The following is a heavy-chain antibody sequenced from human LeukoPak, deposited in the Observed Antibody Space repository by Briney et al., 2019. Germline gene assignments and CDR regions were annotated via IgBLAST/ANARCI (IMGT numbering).Heavy chain of an antibody. D-gene: IGHD1-26*01. Sequence: GGSLRLSCAVSGFTFSIYSITGGRQAPRKGLEWGSGICGSGCGGTTYSADSVKGPFTVSRDNSKNTLNLQMNSMRAEDTAVYYCAKDRGGCYPHWFDPWGQGTLVTVSS. CDR2: ICGSGCGGTT. V-gene: IGHV3-23*01. CDR3: AKDRGGCYPHWFDP. CDR1: GFTFSIYS. J-gene: IGHJ5*02.